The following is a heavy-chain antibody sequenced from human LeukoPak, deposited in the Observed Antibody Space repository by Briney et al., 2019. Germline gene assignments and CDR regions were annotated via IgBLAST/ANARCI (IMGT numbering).Heavy chain of an antibody. CDR3: ARDGDTAMVY. CDR1: GGPFNYYF. Sequence: PSETLFLTCAVYGGPFNYYFWSWIRQSPGKGLEWIGEINELGFTKYNPSLKSRVSMSVDTSKNQFSLKLSSVTAADTAVYYCARDGDTAMVYWGQGTLVTVSS. CDR2: INELGFT. V-gene: IGHV4-34*01. J-gene: IGHJ4*02. D-gene: IGHD5-18*01.